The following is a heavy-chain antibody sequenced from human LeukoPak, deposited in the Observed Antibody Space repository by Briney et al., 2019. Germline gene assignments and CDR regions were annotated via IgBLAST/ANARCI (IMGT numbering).Heavy chain of an antibody. CDR1: GYTFTSYG. D-gene: IGHD2-2*02. CDR3: ARFVYCSSTSCYTSDV. CDR2: ISAYNGNT. V-gene: IGHV1-18*01. J-gene: IGHJ6*02. Sequence: GASVEVSCKASGYTFTSYGISWVRQAPGQGLEWMGWISAYNGNTNYAQKLRGRVTMTTDTSTSTAYMELRSLRSDDTAVYYCARFVYCSSTSCYTSDVWGQGTTVTVSS.